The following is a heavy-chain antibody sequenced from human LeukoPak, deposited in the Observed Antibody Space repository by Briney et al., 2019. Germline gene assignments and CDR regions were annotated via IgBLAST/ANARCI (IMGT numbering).Heavy chain of an antibody. CDR2: IYYSGST. J-gene: IGHJ6*02. CDR1: GGSISSYY. D-gene: IGHD3-10*01. Sequence: SETLSLTCTVSGGSISSYYWSWIRQPPGKGLEWIGYIYYSGSTNYNPSLKSRVTISVDTSKNQFSLKLSSVTAADTAVYFCARDYFGSGTYYPYQYYGMDVWGQGTTVTVSS. V-gene: IGHV4-59*01. CDR3: ARDYFGSGTYYPYQYYGMDV.